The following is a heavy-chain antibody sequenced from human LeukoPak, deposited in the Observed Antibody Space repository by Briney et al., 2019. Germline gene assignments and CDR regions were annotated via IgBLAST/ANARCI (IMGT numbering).Heavy chain of an antibody. J-gene: IGHJ4*02. V-gene: IGHV4-59*02. Sequence: SETLSLTCTVSGGSVSGYYWSWIRQPPGKGLQWIGYIHYSGSTNYNPSLKSRLTISVDTSKNQFSLKLTSVTPADTAVYYCARTAKYYYGSETYYFFDYWGQGTLVTVSS. CDR3: ARTAKYYYGSETYYFFDY. CDR2: IHYSGST. D-gene: IGHD3-10*01. CDR1: GGSVSGYY.